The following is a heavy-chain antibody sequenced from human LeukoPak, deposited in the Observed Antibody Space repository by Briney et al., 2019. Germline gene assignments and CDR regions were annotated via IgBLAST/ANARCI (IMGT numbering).Heavy chain of an antibody. CDR1: GYTFTSYG. D-gene: IGHD1-1*01. J-gene: IGHJ4*02. V-gene: IGHV1-69*04. CDR2: IIPILGIA. Sequence: SVKVSCKASGYTFTSYGISWVRQAPGQGLEWMGRIIPILGIANYAQKFQGRVTITADKSTSTAYMELSSLRSEDTAVYYCAIPTTMSTYYFDYWGQGTLVTVSS. CDR3: AIPTTMSTYYFDY.